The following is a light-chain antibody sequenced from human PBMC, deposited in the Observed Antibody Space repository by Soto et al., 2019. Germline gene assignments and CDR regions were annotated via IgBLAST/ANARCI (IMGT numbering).Light chain of an antibody. V-gene: IGKV3D-20*02. Sequence: EIVLTQSPGTLSLSPGERATLSCRASQSLTNSRLAWYQQKPGQAPKVLIYGGSNRATGIPDRFSGSGSGTDFTLTISRLEPEDFAVYYCQQRSNWPSTFGGGTKVEIK. CDR1: QSLTNSR. CDR3: QQRSNWPST. CDR2: GGS. J-gene: IGKJ4*01.